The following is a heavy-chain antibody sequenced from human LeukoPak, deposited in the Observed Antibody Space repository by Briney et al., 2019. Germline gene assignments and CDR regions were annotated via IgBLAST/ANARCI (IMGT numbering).Heavy chain of an antibody. CDR2: ITTNGGTT. Sequence: GGSLRLSCAASGFTFSRYAMHWVRQAPGKGLDYLSGITTNGGTTYYANSVKGRFTISRDNFKNTLYLQMGSLRADDMAVYYCARDQMEQGVTHFDSWGQGALVTVSS. V-gene: IGHV3-64*01. J-gene: IGHJ4*02. CDR1: GFTFSRYA. CDR3: ARDQMEQGVTHFDS. D-gene: IGHD1/OR15-1a*01.